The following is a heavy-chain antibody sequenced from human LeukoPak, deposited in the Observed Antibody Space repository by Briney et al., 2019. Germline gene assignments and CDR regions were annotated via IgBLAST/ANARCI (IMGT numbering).Heavy chain of an antibody. CDR3: PREFYLHSDNYDSGN. D-gene: IGHD3-16*01. J-gene: IGHJ4*02. CDR1: GFTFSTYW. V-gene: IGHV3-74*01. Sequence: PGGSLRLSCAASGFTFSTYWMHWVRQAPGKGLVWVSRINSDGSDASYADSVKGRFTISRDNAKNTLYLQMNSLRAEDTAVYYCPREFYLHSDNYDSGNWGQGTLVTVSS. CDR2: INSDGSDA.